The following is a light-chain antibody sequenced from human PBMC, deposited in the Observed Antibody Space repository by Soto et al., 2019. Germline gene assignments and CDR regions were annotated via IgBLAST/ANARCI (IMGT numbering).Light chain of an antibody. CDR3: QQYYRTPWT. CDR2: WAS. CDR1: QTVLYSTNNKNY. Sequence: DIVMTQSPDSLAVSLGERATINCKSSQTVLYSTNNKNYLVWYQQKPGQPPNILIYWASTRESGVPDRFSGSGSGTDFTLTITNLKSEDVAVYFCQQYYRTPWTFGQGTKVDIK. V-gene: IGKV4-1*01. J-gene: IGKJ1*01.